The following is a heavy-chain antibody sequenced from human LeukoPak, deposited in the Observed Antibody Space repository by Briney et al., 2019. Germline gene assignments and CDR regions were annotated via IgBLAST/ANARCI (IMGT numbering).Heavy chain of an antibody. Sequence: ASVKVSCKASGYTFTGYYMHCVRQAPGQGLEWMGWINPNSGGTNYAQKFQGRVTMTRDTSISTAYMELSRLRSDDTAVYYCARTPSGGGSHWFDPWGQGTLVTVSS. V-gene: IGHV1-2*02. CDR3: ARTPSGGGSHWFDP. J-gene: IGHJ5*02. D-gene: IGHD2-15*01. CDR2: INPNSGGT. CDR1: GYTFTGYY.